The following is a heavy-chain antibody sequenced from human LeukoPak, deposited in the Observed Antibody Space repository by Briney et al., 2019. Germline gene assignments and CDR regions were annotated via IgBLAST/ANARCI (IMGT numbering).Heavy chain of an antibody. D-gene: IGHD4-23*01. J-gene: IGHJ4*02. CDR3: ARLRWQSVALDY. CDR2: INHSGST. CDR1: GFTFSSYG. V-gene: IGHV4-34*08. Sequence: PGGSLRLSCAASGFTFSSYGMSWIRQPPGKGLEWIGEINHSGSTNYNPSLKSRVTISVDTSKNQFSLKLSSVTAADTAVYYCARLRWQSVALDYWGQGTLVTVSS.